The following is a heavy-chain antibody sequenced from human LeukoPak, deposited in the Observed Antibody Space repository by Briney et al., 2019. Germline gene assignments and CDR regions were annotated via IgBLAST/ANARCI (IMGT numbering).Heavy chain of an antibody. CDR2: IYSGGST. V-gene: IGHV3-66*02. Sequence: GGSLRLSCAASGFTVSSNYMSWVRQAPGKGLEWVSDIYSGGSTYYADSVKGRFTISKDNSKNTVHFQMNSLRPEDTAVYYCARDSGVPLRSGWYEGDYFDYWGQGTLVTVSS. J-gene: IGHJ4*02. CDR1: GFTVSSNY. D-gene: IGHD6-19*01. CDR3: ARDSGVPLRSGWYEGDYFDY.